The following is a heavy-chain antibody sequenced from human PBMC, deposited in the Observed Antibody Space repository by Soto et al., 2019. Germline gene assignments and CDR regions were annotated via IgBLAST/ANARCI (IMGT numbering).Heavy chain of an antibody. J-gene: IGHJ5*02. CDR3: ARDLPVVVVAATHWFGP. CDR1: GYTFTGYY. V-gene: IGHV1-2*02. CDR2: INPNSGGT. D-gene: IGHD2-15*01. Sequence: ASVKVSCKAAGYTFTGYYMHWVRQAPGQGLEWMGWINPNSGGTNYAQKFQGRVTMTRDTSISTAYMELSRLRSDDTAVYYCARDLPVVVVAATHWFGPWGQGTLVTVSS.